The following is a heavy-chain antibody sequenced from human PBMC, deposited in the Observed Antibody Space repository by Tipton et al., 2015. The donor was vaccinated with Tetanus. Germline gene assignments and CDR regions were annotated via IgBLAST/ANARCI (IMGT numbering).Heavy chain of an antibody. CDR2: IYYSGRT. V-gene: IGHV4-31*03. CDR3: ARDQARGARGWNYFDY. Sequence: TLSLTCTVSGGSISSGGYYWSWIRQHPGKGLEWITDIYYSGRTYYNPSLKSRATISVDTSKNQCSLKLNSVTAADTAVYYCARDQARGARGWNYFDYWGQGTLVTVSS. CDR1: GGSISSGGYY. J-gene: IGHJ4*02. D-gene: IGHD1-26*01.